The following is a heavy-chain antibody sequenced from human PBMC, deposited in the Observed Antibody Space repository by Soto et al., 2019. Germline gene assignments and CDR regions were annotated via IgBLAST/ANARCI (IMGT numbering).Heavy chain of an antibody. Sequence: QVQLVQSGAEVKKPGASVKVSCKASGYTFTSYAMHWVRQAPGQRLEWMGWINAGNGNTKYSQKFQGRGTITRDTSASTAYMELSSLRSEDTAVYYCARESSVLRFLEWLNEGLDYWGQGTLVTVSS. V-gene: IGHV1-3*01. J-gene: IGHJ4*02. CDR2: INAGNGNT. CDR3: ARESSVLRFLEWLNEGLDY. D-gene: IGHD3-3*01. CDR1: GYTFTSYA.